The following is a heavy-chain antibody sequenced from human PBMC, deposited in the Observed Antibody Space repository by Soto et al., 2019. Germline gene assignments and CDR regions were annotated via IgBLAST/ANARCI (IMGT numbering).Heavy chain of an antibody. CDR3: ARELYDYVWGSYRYYAFDI. CDR1: GGSVSSGSYY. CDR2: IYYSGST. V-gene: IGHV4-61*01. D-gene: IGHD3-16*02. J-gene: IGHJ3*02. Sequence: SETLSLTCTVSGGSVSSGSYYWSWIRQPPGKGLEWIGYIYYSGSTNYNPSLKSRVTISVDTSKNQFSLKLSSVTAADTAAYYCARELYDYVWGSYRYYAFDIWGQGTMVTVSS.